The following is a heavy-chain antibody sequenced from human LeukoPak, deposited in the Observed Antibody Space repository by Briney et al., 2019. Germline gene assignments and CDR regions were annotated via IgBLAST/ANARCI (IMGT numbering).Heavy chain of an antibody. J-gene: IGHJ3*02. CDR3: ARGRPGSGWGTLAFDI. Sequence: GGSLRLSCAASGFTFSRYDMHWVRQATGKGLEWVAGTGTTGDTYYPGSVKGRFTISREDGKNSLYLQMNSLRAEDTAAYFCARGRPGSGWGTLAFDIWGQGTMVTVSS. CDR1: GFTFSRYD. CDR2: TGTTGDT. V-gene: IGHV3-13*01. D-gene: IGHD6-19*01.